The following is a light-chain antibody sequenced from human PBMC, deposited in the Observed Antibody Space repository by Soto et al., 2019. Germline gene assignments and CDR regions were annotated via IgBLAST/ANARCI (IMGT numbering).Light chain of an antibody. V-gene: IGKV3-15*01. CDR3: QQRSSWHT. CDR2: GAS. Sequence: EIVMTQSPATLSVSPGERATLSCRASQSVSSNLAWYQQKPGQAPRLLIYGASTRATGIPARFSGSGSGTEFTLTITSLQSEDFATYYCQQRSSWHTFGQGTKVDIK. CDR1: QSVSSN. J-gene: IGKJ1*01.